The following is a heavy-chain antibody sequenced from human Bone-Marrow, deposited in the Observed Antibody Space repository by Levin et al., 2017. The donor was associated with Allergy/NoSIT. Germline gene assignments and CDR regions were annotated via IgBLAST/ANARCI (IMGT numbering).Heavy chain of an antibody. Sequence: PSETLSLTCAVSGGSVISLGYSWNWIRQTPGKGLEWLGYIFPNGSAFYNPSLKTRVAISVDRSRNQFSLTVNSMTAADTAVYYCAREMFYFDPDASYHYYGLDVWGQGTTVTVFS. J-gene: IGHJ6*02. V-gene: IGHV4-30-2*01. CDR1: GGSVISLGYS. D-gene: IGHD3-22*01. CDR3: AREMFYFDPDASYHYYGLDV. CDR2: IFPNGSA.